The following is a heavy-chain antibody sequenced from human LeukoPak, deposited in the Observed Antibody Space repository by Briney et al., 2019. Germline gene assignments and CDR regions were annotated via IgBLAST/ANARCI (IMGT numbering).Heavy chain of an antibody. Sequence: ASVKVSCKASGYTFTRYGISWVRQAPGQGLEWMGWISAYNGNTNYAQKLQGRVTMTTDTSTSTAYMELRSLRSDDTAVYYCARDMITFGGAPLTPYYWGQGTLVTVSS. V-gene: IGHV1-18*01. CDR1: GYTFTRYG. J-gene: IGHJ4*02. CDR3: ARDMITFGGAPLTPYY. D-gene: IGHD3-16*01. CDR2: ISAYNGNT.